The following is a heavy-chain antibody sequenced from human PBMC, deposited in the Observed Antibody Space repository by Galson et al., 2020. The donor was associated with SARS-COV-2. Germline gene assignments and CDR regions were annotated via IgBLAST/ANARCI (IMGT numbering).Heavy chain of an antibody. D-gene: IGHD3-16*01. Sequence: ASETLSLTCSVYRGFLDSTSSYWGWIRQTPGKGLEWPGSIYFNGRTLYNPTPMSPVTISLDPSKNQFSLRLTAVTAADTAIYFCARKTSTYDYWGPGAQVTVSS. V-gene: IGHV4-39*07. J-gene: IGHJ4*01. CDR1: RGFLDSTSSY. CDR3: ARKTSTYDY. CDR2: IYFNGRT.